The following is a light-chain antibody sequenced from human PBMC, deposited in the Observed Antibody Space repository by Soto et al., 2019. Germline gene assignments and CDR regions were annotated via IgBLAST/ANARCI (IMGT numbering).Light chain of an antibody. Sequence: DIQMTQSPSTLSASVGDRVTMTCRASQSISNWLAWYQQKPGNAPNLLLYETSTLQSGVPPRFSGSGSGTEFTLTISSLQPDDFATYYCQQYNSYPLTFGGGTKVEIK. J-gene: IGKJ4*01. CDR3: QQYNSYPLT. V-gene: IGKV1-5*03. CDR2: ETS. CDR1: QSISNW.